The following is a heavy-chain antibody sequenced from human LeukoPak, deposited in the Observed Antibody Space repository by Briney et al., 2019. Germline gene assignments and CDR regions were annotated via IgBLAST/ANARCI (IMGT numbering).Heavy chain of an antibody. V-gene: IGHV3-23*01. Sequence: GGSLRLSCAASGFTFNTYGMSWVRQAPGKGLEWVSGISGSGGATYYADSVKGRFTISRDNSKNTLYLQMNSLRAEDTAVYYCARVSANDAFDIWGQGTMVTVSS. J-gene: IGHJ3*02. CDR2: ISGSGGAT. D-gene: IGHD6-25*01. CDR1: GFTFNTYG. CDR3: ARVSANDAFDI.